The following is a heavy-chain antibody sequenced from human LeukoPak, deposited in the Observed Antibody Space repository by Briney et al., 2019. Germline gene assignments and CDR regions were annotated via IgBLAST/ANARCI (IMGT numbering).Heavy chain of an antibody. V-gene: IGHV3-30-3*01. D-gene: IGHD4-17*01. Sequence: GGSLRLSCAASGFIFSSYAMSWVRQAPGKGLEWVAVISYDGSNKYYADSVKGRFTISRDNSKNTLYLQMNSLRAEDTAVYYCASGTTVTSPDYWGQGTLVTVSS. J-gene: IGHJ4*02. CDR2: ISYDGSNK. CDR1: GFIFSSYA. CDR3: ASGTTVTSPDY.